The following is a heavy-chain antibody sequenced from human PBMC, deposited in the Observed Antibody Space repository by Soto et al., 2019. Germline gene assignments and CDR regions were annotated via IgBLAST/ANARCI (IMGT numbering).Heavy chain of an antibody. CDR2: IYYSGST. CDR1: GGSISSGGYY. V-gene: IGHV4-31*03. J-gene: IGHJ6*02. Sequence: SETLSLTCTVSGGSISSGGYYWNWIRQHPGKGLEWIGHIYYSGSTYYKSSLKSRVTISVDMSKNHFSLRLSSVTAADTAVYYCARYYYGSADYYYYGMDVWGQGTTVTVSS. CDR3: ARYYYGSADYYYYGMDV. D-gene: IGHD3-10*01.